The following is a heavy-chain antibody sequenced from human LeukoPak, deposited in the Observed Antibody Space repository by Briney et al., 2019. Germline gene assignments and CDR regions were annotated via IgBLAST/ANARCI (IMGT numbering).Heavy chain of an antibody. J-gene: IGHJ4*02. CDR1: GGSISNSSHY. D-gene: IGHD5-18*01. Sequence: SETLSLTCTVSGGSISNSSHYWGWIRQPPGKRLEWIGSIYYSGNTYTNPSLRSRITISVDTSKNQFSLKLSSVTAADTAVYYCASRRAQLWSTLDYWGQGTLVTVSS. CDR2: IYYSGNT. CDR3: ASRRAQLWSTLDY. V-gene: IGHV4-39*01.